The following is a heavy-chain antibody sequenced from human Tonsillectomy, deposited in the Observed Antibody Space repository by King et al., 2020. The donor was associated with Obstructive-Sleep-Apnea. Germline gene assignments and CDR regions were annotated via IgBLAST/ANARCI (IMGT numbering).Heavy chain of an antibody. J-gene: IGHJ3*02. Sequence: VQLVESGGGLVKPGGSLRLSCAASGFTFSDFYMTWFRQPPGKGLEWVSHMSGINRYTYYADSVKGRFTISRDNANNSLFLQMNSLRAEDTAVYYCSSRTNYFDTSAHDAFDIWGQGTMVTVSS. V-gene: IGHV3-11*06. D-gene: IGHD3-22*01. CDR3: SSRTNYFDTSAHDAFDI. CDR1: GFTFSDFY. CDR2: MSGINRYT.